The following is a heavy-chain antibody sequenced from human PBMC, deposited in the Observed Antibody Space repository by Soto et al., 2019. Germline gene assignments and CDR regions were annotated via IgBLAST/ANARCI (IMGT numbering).Heavy chain of an antibody. V-gene: IGHV4-59*01. CDR2: IYYSGRT. D-gene: IGHD5-12*01. CDR3: ARAREWLRFWFDY. J-gene: IGHJ4*02. Sequence: SETLSLTCTVFGGSISSNYWSWIRQPPGKGLEWIGYIYYSGRTNYNPSLKSRVTISVDTSKNQVSLNLSSVTAADTAVYYCARAREWLRFWFDYWGQGTLVTVSS. CDR1: GGSISSNY.